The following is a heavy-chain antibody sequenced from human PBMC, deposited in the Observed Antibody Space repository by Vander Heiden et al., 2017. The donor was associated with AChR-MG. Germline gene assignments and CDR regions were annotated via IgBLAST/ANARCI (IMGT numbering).Heavy chain of an antibody. Sequence: QVQLVQSGAEVKQPGSSVKVSCKASGGTFSSYAISWVRKAPGQGLEWMGGIIPIFGTANYAQKFQGRVTITADESTSTAYMELSSLRSEDTAVYYCARGGSGTIATPSYYYYYGMDVWGQGTTVTVSS. CDR2: IIPIFGTA. D-gene: IGHD3-10*01. CDR1: GGTFSSYA. J-gene: IGHJ6*02. CDR3: ARGGSGTIATPSYYYYYGMDV. V-gene: IGHV1-69*01.